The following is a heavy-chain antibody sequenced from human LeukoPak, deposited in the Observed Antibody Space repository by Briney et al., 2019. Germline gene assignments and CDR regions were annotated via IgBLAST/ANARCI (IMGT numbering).Heavy chain of an antibody. D-gene: IGHD6-6*01. CDR1: GGSFSGYY. CDR2: ISHSGST. CDR3: ARSPARASSHIDY. Sequence: SETLSLTCAVYGGSFSGYYWSWIRQPPGKGLEWIGEISHSGSTNYNPSLKSRVTISVDTSKNQFSLKLSSVTAADTAVYYCARSPARASSHIDYWGQGTLVTVSS. V-gene: IGHV4-34*01. J-gene: IGHJ4*02.